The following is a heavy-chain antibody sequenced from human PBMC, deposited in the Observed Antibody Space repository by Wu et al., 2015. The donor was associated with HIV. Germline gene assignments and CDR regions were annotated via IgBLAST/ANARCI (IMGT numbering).Heavy chain of an antibody. J-gene: IGHJ6*02. Sequence: QVQLVQSGAEVKKPGASVKVSCKASGYTFISYGISWVRQAPGQGLEWMGWISSYNRETEYSQKFRGRVTLTTDTAATTAYLEMRSLRSDDTAVYFCARDLARYFDTDNVAYQYGMDVWGQGP. CDR2: ISSYNRET. CDR3: ARDLARYFDTDNVAYQYGMDV. V-gene: IGHV1-18*01. D-gene: IGHD3-9*01. CDR1: GYTFISYG.